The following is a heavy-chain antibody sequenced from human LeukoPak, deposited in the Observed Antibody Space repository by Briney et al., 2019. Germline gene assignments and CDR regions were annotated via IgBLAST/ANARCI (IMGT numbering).Heavy chain of an antibody. CDR3: ARVYIGSSSWYADY. Sequence: SETLSLTCAVYGGSFSGYYWSWIRQPPGKGLELIGEINHSGSTNYNPSLKSQVTISVDTSKNQFSLKLSSVTAADTAVYYCARVYIGSSSWYADYWGQGTLVTVSS. CDR2: INHSGST. D-gene: IGHD6-13*01. CDR1: GGSFSGYY. J-gene: IGHJ4*02. V-gene: IGHV4-34*01.